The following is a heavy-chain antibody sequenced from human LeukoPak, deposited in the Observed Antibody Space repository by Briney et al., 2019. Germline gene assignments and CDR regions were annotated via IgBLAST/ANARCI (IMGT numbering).Heavy chain of an antibody. Sequence: ASVKVSCKASGYTFTSYGISWVRQAPGQGLEWMGWISAYNGNTNYAQKLQGRVTMTTDTSTSTAYMELRSLRSDDTAVYYCARSAIFDSSGYLPGYRGQGTLVTVSS. D-gene: IGHD3-22*01. J-gene: IGHJ4*02. CDR1: GYTFTSYG. CDR3: ARSAIFDSSGYLPGY. CDR2: ISAYNGNT. V-gene: IGHV1-18*01.